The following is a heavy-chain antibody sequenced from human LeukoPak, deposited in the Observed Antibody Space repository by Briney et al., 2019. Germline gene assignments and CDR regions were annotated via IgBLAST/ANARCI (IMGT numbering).Heavy chain of an antibody. CDR1: GFTFSSYG. V-gene: IGHV3-30*18. CDR3: AKDLHGVADTSYYLDY. J-gene: IGHJ4*02. D-gene: IGHD6-19*01. CDR2: ISYDGSNK. Sequence: PGRSLRLSCAASGFTFSSYGMHWVRQAPGKGLEWVAVISYDGSNKYYADSVKGRFTISRDNSKNTLYLQMNGLRAEDTAVYYCAKDLHGVADTSYYLDYWGQGTLVTVSS.